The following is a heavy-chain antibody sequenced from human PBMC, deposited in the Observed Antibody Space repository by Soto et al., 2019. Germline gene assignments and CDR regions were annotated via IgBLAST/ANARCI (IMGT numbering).Heavy chain of an antibody. CDR1: GGYINNYY. D-gene: IGHD2-2*01. J-gene: IGHJ5*02. CDR2: IYYSGST. Sequence: SETLSLTCTVSGGYINNYYWSWIRQPPGEGLEWIGYIYYSGSTNYNPSLKSRVTISVDTSKNQFSLKLSSVTAADTAVYYCARTGCSSTSCYSFDWFDPWGQGTLVTVSS. V-gene: IGHV4-59*08. CDR3: ARTGCSSTSCYSFDWFDP.